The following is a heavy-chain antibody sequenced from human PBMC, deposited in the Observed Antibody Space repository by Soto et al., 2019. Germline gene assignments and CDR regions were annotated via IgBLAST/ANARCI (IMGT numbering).Heavy chain of an antibody. CDR1: GLTFTSYS. J-gene: IGHJ4*02. D-gene: IGHD5-18*01. CDR3: ARDRGYTYGFDF. CDR2: ISSSSSTI. V-gene: IGHV3-48*02. Sequence: EVQLVESGGGLVQPGGSLRLSCAASGLTFTSYSMNWVRQAPGKGVEWVSFISSSSSTIYYGDSVKGRFTISRDNAKNSLYLQMNSLRDEDPAVYYCARDRGYTYGFDFWGQGALVTVSS.